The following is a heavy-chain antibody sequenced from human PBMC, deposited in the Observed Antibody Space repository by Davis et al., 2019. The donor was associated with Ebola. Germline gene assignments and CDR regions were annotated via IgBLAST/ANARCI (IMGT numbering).Heavy chain of an antibody. Sequence: SETLSLTCTVSGASISTFYWGWLRQPPGKGLEFIAFISNTGNTHYSSSLKSRLTMSADTSTNKLSLTVNSMTAADTAVYFCARLASWSAYNWGQGTLVTVSS. J-gene: IGHJ4*02. D-gene: IGHD3-3*01. V-gene: IGHV4-59*08. CDR3: ARLASWSAYN. CDR2: ISNTGNT. CDR1: GASISTFY.